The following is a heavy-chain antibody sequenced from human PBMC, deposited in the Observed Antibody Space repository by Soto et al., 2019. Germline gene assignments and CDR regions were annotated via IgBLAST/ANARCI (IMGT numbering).Heavy chain of an antibody. V-gene: IGHV1-8*01. CDR1: GYTFTSYD. Sequence: QVQLVQSGAEVKKPGASVKVSCKPSGYTFTSYDINWVRQATGQGLEWMGWMNPNSGNTVYAQKFQGRVTMTRNTTISTAYMELSTLRSGVTAVYYCAAEKTSYGMHVRGQGTTVTVSS. J-gene: IGHJ6*02. CDR3: AAEKTSYGMHV. CDR2: MNPNSGNT.